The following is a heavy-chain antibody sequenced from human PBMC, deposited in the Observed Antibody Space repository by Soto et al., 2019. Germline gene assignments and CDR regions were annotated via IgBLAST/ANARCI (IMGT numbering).Heavy chain of an antibody. V-gene: IGHV1-18*01. CDR1: GYTFTSYG. D-gene: IGHD3-10*01. CDR2: ISAYNGNT. CDR3: AATDFPGSGSYYKRGSDY. Sequence: VASVKVSCKASGYTFTSYGISWVRQAPGQGLEWMGWISAYNGNTNYAQKLQGRVTMTTDTSTSTAYMELRSLRSDDTAVYYCAATDFPGSGSYYKRGSDYWGQGTLVTVSS. J-gene: IGHJ4*02.